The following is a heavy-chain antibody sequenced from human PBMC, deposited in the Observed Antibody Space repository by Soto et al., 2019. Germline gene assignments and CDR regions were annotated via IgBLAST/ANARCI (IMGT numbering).Heavy chain of an antibody. J-gene: IGHJ5*02. CDR1: GASIRSTDYY. Sequence: SETLSLTCTVSGASIRSTDYYWSWIRQAPGKGLEWIGYVYYTGSTYYNPSLMSRLTISVDTSKNQFSLKLTSVTADETAVYYCVRTAREGAVAPHWFDRWGQGTQVTVSS. V-gene: IGHV4-30-4*01. CDR3: VRTAREGAVAPHWFDR. CDR2: VYYTGST. D-gene: IGHD2-21*02.